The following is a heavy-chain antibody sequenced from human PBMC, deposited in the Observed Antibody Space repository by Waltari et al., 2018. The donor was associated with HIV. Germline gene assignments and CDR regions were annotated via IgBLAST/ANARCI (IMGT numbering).Heavy chain of an antibody. CDR1: GFTFITCL. CDR2: ISFDGSYK. D-gene: IGHD6-13*01. J-gene: IGHJ4*02. V-gene: IGHV3-30*01. CDR3: ARVGYSSSWAYFDY. Sequence: RLLVSGGGVVQPGRSLRLSCAPPGFTFITCLLHWVRQAPGKGLEWVSFISFDGSYKQYADSVKGRFTISRDTSKNTLYLQMNSLRAEDTAVYYCARVGYSSSWAYFDYWGQGTLVTVSS.